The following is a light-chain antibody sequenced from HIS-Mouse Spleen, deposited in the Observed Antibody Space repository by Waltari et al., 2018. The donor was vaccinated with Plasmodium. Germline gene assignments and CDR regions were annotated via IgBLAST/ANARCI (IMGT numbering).Light chain of an antibody. J-gene: IGLJ2*01. CDR3: CSYAGSSTFVV. Sequence: QSALTQPASVSGSPGQSITISCTGTSSDVGSYNLVSWYQQHPGKAPKLMIYEGNKRPSGVLNRFSGSKSGNTASLTISGLQAEDEADYYCCSYAGSSTFVVFGGGTKLTVL. V-gene: IGLV2-23*03. CDR2: EGN. CDR1: SSDVGSYNL.